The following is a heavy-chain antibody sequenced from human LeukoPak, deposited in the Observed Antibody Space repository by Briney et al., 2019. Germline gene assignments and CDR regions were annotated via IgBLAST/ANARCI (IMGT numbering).Heavy chain of an antibody. D-gene: IGHD6-6*01. CDR1: GGTFSSYG. Sequence: SCKASGGTFSSYGMHWVRQAPGKGLEWVAVISYDGSNKYYADSVKGRFTISRDNSKNTLYLQMNSLRAEDTAVYYCAKDGLAGSEYYFDYWGQGTLVTVSS. V-gene: IGHV3-30*18. CDR3: AKDGLAGSEYYFDY. CDR2: ISYDGSNK. J-gene: IGHJ4*02.